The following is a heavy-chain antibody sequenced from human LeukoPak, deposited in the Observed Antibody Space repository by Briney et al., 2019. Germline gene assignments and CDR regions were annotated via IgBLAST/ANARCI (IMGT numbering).Heavy chain of an antibody. CDR1: RYSLTGYY. CDR3: ARTPVGTMVRGGLYYYGMDV. Sequence: ASVKVSCMHSRYSLTGYYMHWVRQAPREGREWMGWIYPKMGVTNYAQKFQGRVNMTRDTSISTAYMELGRLRSDDTAVYYCARTPVGTMVRGGLYYYGMDVWGQGTTVTVSS. D-gene: IGHD3-10*01. J-gene: IGHJ6*02. CDR2: IYPKMGVT. V-gene: IGHV1-2*02.